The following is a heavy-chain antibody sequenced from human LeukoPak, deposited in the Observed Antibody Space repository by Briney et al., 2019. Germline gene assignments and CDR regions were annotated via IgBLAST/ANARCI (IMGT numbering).Heavy chain of an antibody. CDR1: GGSISSSSYY. J-gene: IGHJ6*02. Sequence: SSETLSLTCTVSGGSISSSSYYWGWIRQSPGKGLEWIASIYYSESTYCNPSLKSRVTISVDTSKNQFSLKLSSVTAADTAVYYCARAGYSYGRSLYYYGMDVWGQGTTVTVSS. CDR3: ARAGYSYGRSLYYYGMDV. V-gene: IGHV4-39*01. CDR2: IYYSEST. D-gene: IGHD5-18*01.